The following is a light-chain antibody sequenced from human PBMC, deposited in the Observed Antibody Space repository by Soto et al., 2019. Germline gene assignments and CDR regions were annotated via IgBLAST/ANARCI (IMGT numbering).Light chain of an antibody. CDR1: QSVSSGY. CDR2: GAS. V-gene: IGKV3-20*01. J-gene: IGKJ1*01. CDR3: QQFRT. Sequence: EILLTQSPCTMSLSPGERSTLSCRASQSVSSGYLDWYQQKPGKAPRLLIYGASSRATGSPDRFSGSGAGTDFTLTISRLEPEDFAVYYCQQFRTFGQGTKVDIK.